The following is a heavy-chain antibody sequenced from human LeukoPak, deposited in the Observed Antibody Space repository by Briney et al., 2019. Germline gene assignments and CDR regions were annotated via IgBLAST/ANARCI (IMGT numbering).Heavy chain of an antibody. CDR1: GFTFSDYW. Sequence: GGSLRLSCAASGFTFSDYWMTWVRQAPGKGLEWVANIKPDGSEKYYVDSVKGRFTISRDNAKNSLYLQMNSLRAEDTAVYYCARIRYGDYFDYWGQGTLVTVSS. V-gene: IGHV3-7*01. CDR3: ARIRYGDYFDY. CDR2: IKPDGSEK. J-gene: IGHJ4*02. D-gene: IGHD4-17*01.